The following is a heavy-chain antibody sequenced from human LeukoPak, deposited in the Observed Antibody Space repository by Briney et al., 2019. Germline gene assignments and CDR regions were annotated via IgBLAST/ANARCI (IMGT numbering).Heavy chain of an antibody. Sequence: PGGSLRLSCTASGFTFSSHWMTWVRQPPGKGLEWVANITEDGSVKYYVDSVKGRFTISRDNTKNALYLQMNSLRADDTAVYFCARDSTWLLDYWGQGTLITVSS. J-gene: IGHJ4*02. D-gene: IGHD6-19*01. V-gene: IGHV3-7*03. CDR3: ARDSTWLLDY. CDR1: GFTFSSHW. CDR2: ITEDGSVK.